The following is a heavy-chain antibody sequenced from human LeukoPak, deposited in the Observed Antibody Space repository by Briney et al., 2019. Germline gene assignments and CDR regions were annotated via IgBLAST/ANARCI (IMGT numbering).Heavy chain of an antibody. D-gene: IGHD5-12*01. CDR1: GYSFVTYG. J-gene: IGHJ6*02. CDR2: ISPYNGGT. CDR3: ARGGRYGMDV. V-gene: IGHV1-18*01. Sequence: DSVKVSCKASGYSFVTYGISWVRQAPGQGLEWMGWISPYNGGTNYVQKFRDRVTMTTDTSTSTAYMELRSLRSDDTAVYYCARGGRYGMDVWGQGTTVTVSS.